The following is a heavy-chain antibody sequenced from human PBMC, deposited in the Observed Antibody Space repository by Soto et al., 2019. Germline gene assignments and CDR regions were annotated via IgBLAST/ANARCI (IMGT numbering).Heavy chain of an antibody. Sequence: PGGSLRLSCAASGFSLRDYGMHWVRQAPGKGLEYVAAVSDDGSEQYYAYSVRGRFTISRDNSKNTVYLQLDSLTTGDTAVYYCARDPTGGYFHYDYWGQGALVTVSS. V-gene: IGHV3-30*17. D-gene: IGHD1-26*01. CDR3: ARDPTGGYFHYDY. CDR2: VSDDGSEQ. CDR1: GFSLRDYG. J-gene: IGHJ4*02.